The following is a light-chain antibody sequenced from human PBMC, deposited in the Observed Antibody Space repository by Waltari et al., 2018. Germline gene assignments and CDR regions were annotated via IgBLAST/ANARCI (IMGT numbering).Light chain of an antibody. V-gene: IGKV2-28*01. J-gene: IGKJ4*01. CDR1: QSLLYTTGYNY. CDR3: MQALQTPT. CDR2: LGS. Sequence: DIVMTQSPLSLPVTLGEPASISCRSSQSLLYTTGYNYLAWYLQKPGQSPQLLIYLGSNRASGVPDRFSGSGSGTNFTLKISRGEAEDVGIYYCMQALQTPTFGGGTKVEI.